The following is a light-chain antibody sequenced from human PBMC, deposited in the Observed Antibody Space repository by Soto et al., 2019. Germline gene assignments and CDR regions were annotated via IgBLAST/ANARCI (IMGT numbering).Light chain of an antibody. CDR3: CSYAGRDTLYV. V-gene: IGLV2-11*01. Sequence: QSALPQPPSLSGSPGQSVTISCTGTSTDFGGYNYVSWYQQHPGKVPKLMLYDVSKRPSGVPDRFSGSKSGNTASLTISGLQAEDEADYYCCSYAGRDTLYVFGSGTKVTVL. J-gene: IGLJ1*01. CDR1: STDFGGYNY. CDR2: DVS.